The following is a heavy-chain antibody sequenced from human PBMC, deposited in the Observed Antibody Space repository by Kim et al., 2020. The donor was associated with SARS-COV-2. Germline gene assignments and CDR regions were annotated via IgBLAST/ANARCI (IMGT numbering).Heavy chain of an antibody. CDR3: AIEKGQSLEAGGSYF. D-gene: IGHD6-13*01. J-gene: IGHJ2*01. CDR1: GYTFTNYG. Sequence: ASVKVSCKTSGYTFTNYGISWVRQAPGQGLEWMAWISAYSDNINYAEKFQGRVTFTTDSSTSTAYMEVKSLTFNDTSVYFCAIEKGQSLEAGGSYF. CDR2: ISAYSDNI. V-gene: IGHV1-18*04.